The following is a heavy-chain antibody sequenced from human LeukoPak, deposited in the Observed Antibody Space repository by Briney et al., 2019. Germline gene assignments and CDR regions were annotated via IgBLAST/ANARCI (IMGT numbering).Heavy chain of an antibody. D-gene: IGHD2-2*01. CDR1: GGSISSYY. CDR3: ARVTSGYCSSTSCYLYYYMDV. Sequence: PSETLSLTCTVSGGSISSYYWSWIRQPPGKGLEWIGYIYYSGSTNYNPSLKSRVTISVDTSKNQFSLKLSSVTAADTAVYYCARVTSGYCSSTSCYLYYYMDVWGKGTTVTVSS. V-gene: IGHV4-59*01. CDR2: IYYSGST. J-gene: IGHJ6*03.